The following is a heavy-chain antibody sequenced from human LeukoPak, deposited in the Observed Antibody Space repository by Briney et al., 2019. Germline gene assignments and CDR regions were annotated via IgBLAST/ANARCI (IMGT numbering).Heavy chain of an antibody. V-gene: IGHV4-61*02. J-gene: IGHJ6*03. D-gene: IGHD2-2*01. Sequence: KPSETLSLTCTVSGGSISSGSYYWSWIRQPAGKGLEWIGRIYTSGSTNYNPSLKSRVTISVDTSKNQFSLKLSSVTAADTAVYYCARAYSYCSSTSCYYYYYYMDVWGKGTTVTVSS. CDR2: IYTSGST. CDR3: ARAYSYCSSTSCYYYYYYMDV. CDR1: GGSISSGSYY.